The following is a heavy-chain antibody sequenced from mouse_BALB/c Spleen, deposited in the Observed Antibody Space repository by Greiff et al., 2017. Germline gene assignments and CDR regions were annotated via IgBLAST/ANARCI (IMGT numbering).Heavy chain of an antibody. Sequence: VKLMESGPGLVAPSQSLSITCTVSGFSLTSYGVHWVRQPPGKGLEWLGVIWAGGSTNYNSALMSRLSISKDNSKSQVFLKMNSLQTDDTAMYYCARDEGYYRYAMDYWGQGTSVTVSS. CDR2: IWAGGST. D-gene: IGHD2-3*01. J-gene: IGHJ4*01. CDR1: GFSLTSYG. CDR3: ARDEGYYRYAMDY. V-gene: IGHV2-9*02.